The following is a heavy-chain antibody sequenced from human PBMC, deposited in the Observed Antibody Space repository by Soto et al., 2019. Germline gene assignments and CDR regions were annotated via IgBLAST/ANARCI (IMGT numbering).Heavy chain of an antibody. D-gene: IGHD4-17*01. V-gene: IGHV3-33*01. CDR1: GFTFSSYG. J-gene: IGHJ4*02. CDR3: AREPDYGVDY. CDR2: IWYDGSNK. Sequence: QVQLVESGGGVVQPGRSLRLSCAASGFTFSSYGMHWVRQAPGKGLEWVAVIWYDGSNKYYADSVKGRFTISRDNAKNSLYLQMNSLRAEDTAVYYCAREPDYGVDYWGQGTLVTVSS.